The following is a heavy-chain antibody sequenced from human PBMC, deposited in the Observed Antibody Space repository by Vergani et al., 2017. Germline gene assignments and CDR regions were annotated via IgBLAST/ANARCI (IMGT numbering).Heavy chain of an antibody. J-gene: IGHJ3*02. CDR1: GGTFSSYA. CDR3: ARERSTVTDDAFDS. D-gene: IGHD4-17*01. Sequence: QVQLVQSGAEVKKPGSSVKVSCKASGGTFSSYAISWVRQAPGQGLEWMGGIIPMFGTANYAQKFQGRVTITADESTRTAYMEVSSLKSEDTAVYYCARERSTVTDDAFDSWGQGKMVTVSA. CDR2: IIPMFGTA. V-gene: IGHV1-69*01.